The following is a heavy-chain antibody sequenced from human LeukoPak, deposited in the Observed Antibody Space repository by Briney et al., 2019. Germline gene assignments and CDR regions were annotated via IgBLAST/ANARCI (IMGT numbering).Heavy chain of an antibody. V-gene: IGHV3-11*04. CDR3: ARDQNYYDSSALGY. J-gene: IGHJ4*02. CDR2: ISSSGSTI. CDR1: GFTFSDYY. D-gene: IGHD3-22*01. Sequence: GGSLRLSCAASGFTFSDYYMSWIRQAPGKGLEWVSYISSSGSTIYYADSVKGRFTISRGNAKNSLYLQMNSLRAEDTAVYYCARDQNYYDSSALGYWGQGTLVTVSS.